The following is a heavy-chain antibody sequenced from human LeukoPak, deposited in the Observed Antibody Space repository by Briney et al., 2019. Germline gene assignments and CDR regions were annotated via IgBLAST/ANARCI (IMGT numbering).Heavy chain of an antibody. CDR2: IYHSGST. CDR1: GGSLSSSNYY. J-gene: IGHJ4*02. CDR3: AREGGPYRPLDY. Sequence: SETLSLTCTVSGGSLSSSNYYWGWIRQPPGKGLEWIGSIYHSGSTSYNPSLKSRVTISVDRSKNQFSLNLSSVTAADTAVYYCAREGGPYRPLDYSGQGNLVTVSS. V-gene: IGHV4-39*07.